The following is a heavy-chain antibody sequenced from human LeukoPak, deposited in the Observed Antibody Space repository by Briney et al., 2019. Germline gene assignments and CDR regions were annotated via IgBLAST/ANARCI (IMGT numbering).Heavy chain of an antibody. CDR1: GYTFSGYD. CDR2: MSPNSGDT. CDR3: ARGVVGTYYYYYMDV. J-gene: IGHJ6*03. Sequence: ASVKVSCKASGYTFSGYDVNWVRQATGQGLEWMGWMSPNSGDTGYAQKLQGRVTITRNTSISTAYMELSRLTSDDTAVYYCARGVVGTYYYYYMDVWGKGTTVTVSS. D-gene: IGHD2-2*01. V-gene: IGHV1-8*03.